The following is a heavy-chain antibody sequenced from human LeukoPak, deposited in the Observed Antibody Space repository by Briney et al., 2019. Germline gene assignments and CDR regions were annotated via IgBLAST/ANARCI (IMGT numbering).Heavy chain of an antibody. CDR2: IYPADPDT. J-gene: IGHJ4*02. V-gene: IGHV5-51*01. CDR3: ARHGYGYYFDS. Sequence: GESLRISCKGSGYNFNTSWIGWVRQMPGKGLEWMGIIYPADPDTRYSPSFQGQVTVSVDKSITTAYLQWNSLKASDTAMYYCARHGYGYYFDSWGQGTLVTVSS. D-gene: IGHD5-12*01. CDR1: GYNFNTSW.